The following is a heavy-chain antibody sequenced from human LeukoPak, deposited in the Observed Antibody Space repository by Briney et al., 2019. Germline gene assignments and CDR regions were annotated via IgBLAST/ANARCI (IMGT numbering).Heavy chain of an antibody. Sequence: PGGSLRLSCAASGFTFSSYSMNWVRQAPGKGLEWVSYISSSSSTIYYADSVKGRFTISRDNAKNSLYLQMNSLRAEDTAVYYCARTSSPPSYYDFWSGYYTFDYWGQGTLVTVSS. CDR3: ARTSSPPSYYDFWSGYYTFDY. D-gene: IGHD3-3*01. CDR1: GFTFSSYS. J-gene: IGHJ4*02. V-gene: IGHV3-48*01. CDR2: ISSSSSTI.